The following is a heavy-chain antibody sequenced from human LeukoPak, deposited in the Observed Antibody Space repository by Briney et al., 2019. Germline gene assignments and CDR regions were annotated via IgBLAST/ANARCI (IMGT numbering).Heavy chain of an antibody. V-gene: IGHV6-1*01. Sequence: SQTLSLTCAISGDSVSSNSAPWNWIRQSPSRGLEWLGRTYYRSKWYNDYAVSVKSRMSINPDTSKNQFSLQLNSVTPEDTAVYYCAKFRRYLDWSIEDFGWWGQGILVTVSS. CDR2: TYYRSKWYN. D-gene: IGHD3-9*01. CDR1: GDSVSSNSAP. J-gene: IGHJ4*02. CDR3: AKFRRYLDWSIEDFGW.